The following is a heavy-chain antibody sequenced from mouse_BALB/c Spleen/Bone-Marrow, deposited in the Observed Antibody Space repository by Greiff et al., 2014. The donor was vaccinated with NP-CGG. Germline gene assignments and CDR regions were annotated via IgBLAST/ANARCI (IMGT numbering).Heavy chain of an antibody. V-gene: IGHV1S29*02. D-gene: IGHD4-1*01. CDR2: NYPYNGGT. J-gene: IGHJ2*01. CDR3: ARLGRDY. CDR1: GYTFTDYN. Sequence: DVQLQESGPELVKPGASVKISCKASGYTFTDYNMHWVKQSHGKSLEWIGYNYPYNGGTGYNQKFKSKATLTVDNSSSTTYMELRSLTSEDSAVYYCARLGRDYWGQGTTLTVSS.